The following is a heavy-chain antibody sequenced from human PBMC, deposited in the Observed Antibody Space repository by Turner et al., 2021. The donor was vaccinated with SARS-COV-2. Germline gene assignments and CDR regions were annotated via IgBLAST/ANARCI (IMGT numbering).Heavy chain of an antibody. CDR3: ARDSGDFDY. J-gene: IGHJ4*02. Sequence: QVQLVESGGGVVQPGRSLRLSCAASGFTFCSYVMHWVRQAPGKGLEWVAVISYDGSNKYYADSVKGRFTISRDNSKNTLYLQMNSLRAEDTAVYYCARDSGDFDYWGQGTLVTVSS. V-gene: IGHV3-30-3*01. D-gene: IGHD3-10*01. CDR1: GFTFCSYV. CDR2: ISYDGSNK.